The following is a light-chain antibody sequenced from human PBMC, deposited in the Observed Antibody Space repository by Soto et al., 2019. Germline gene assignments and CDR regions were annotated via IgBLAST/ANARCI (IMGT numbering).Light chain of an antibody. CDR3: QSFDSSLDGWV. V-gene: IGLV1-40*01. CDR2: ANT. CDR1: SSNIGAGHD. J-gene: IGLJ3*02. Sequence: QSVLTQPPSVSGAPGQRVTISCTGSSSNIGAGHDVHWYQQIPETAPKLLVSANTNRPSGVPDRFSGSNSGTSASLPITGLQAEDEADYYCQSFDSSLDGWVFGGGTKVTVL.